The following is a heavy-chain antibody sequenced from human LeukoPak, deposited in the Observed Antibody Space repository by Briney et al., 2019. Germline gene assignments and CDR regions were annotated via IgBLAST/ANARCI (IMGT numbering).Heavy chain of an antibody. CDR2: INSDGSTT. Sequence: PGGSLRPSCAASGFTFSSYWMHWVRQAPGKGLVWVSRINSDGSTTTYADSVKGRFTISRDNAKDTLYLQMTSLRAEDTAVYYCARATYYYDSSGYRAIYYLDYWGQGTLVTVSS. CDR3: ARATYYYDSSGYRAIYYLDY. D-gene: IGHD3-22*01. J-gene: IGHJ4*02. CDR1: GFTFSSYW. V-gene: IGHV3-74*01.